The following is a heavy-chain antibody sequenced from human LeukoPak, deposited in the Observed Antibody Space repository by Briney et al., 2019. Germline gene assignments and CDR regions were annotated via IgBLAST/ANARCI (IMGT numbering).Heavy chain of an antibody. CDR3: ARPKDGYTNFDY. Sequence: ASVKVSCKASGYTFSNYDINWVRQATGQGLEWMGWMNPNSGNTGYAQKFQGRVTMTRDTSISTACMELGSLTSEDTAVYYCARPKDGYTNFDYWGHGTLVTVSS. V-gene: IGHV1-8*01. D-gene: IGHD5-24*01. CDR2: MNPNSGNT. CDR1: GYTFSNYD. J-gene: IGHJ4*01.